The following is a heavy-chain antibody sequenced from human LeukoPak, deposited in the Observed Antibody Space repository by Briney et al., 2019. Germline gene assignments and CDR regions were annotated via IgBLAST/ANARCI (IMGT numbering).Heavy chain of an antibody. CDR1: GFTFSSYG. J-gene: IGHJ4*02. V-gene: IGHV3-33*01. CDR2: IWYDGSNK. Sequence: PGRSLRHSCAASGFTFSSYGMHWVRQAPGKGLEWVAVIWYDGSNKYYADSVKGRFTISRDNSKNTLYLQMNSLRAEDTAVYYCARANPTIDYWGQGTLVTVSS. CDR3: ARANPTIDY.